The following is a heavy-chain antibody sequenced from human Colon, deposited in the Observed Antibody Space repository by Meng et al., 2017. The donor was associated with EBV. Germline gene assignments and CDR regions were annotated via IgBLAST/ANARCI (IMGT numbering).Heavy chain of an antibody. Sequence: QVPLPQGGAGLLKPSETLSRSCAVYGGSFRDYYWTWIRHPPGKGLEWIGEIDHRGNTKYNPSLKSRVTISLDTSKKQFSLKVSSVTAADSAVYYCARRGPSGNFSPWSQGALVTVSS. CDR3: ARRGPSGNFSP. V-gene: IGHV4-34*01. D-gene: IGHD3-10*01. CDR1: GGSFRDYY. J-gene: IGHJ5*02. CDR2: IDHRGNT.